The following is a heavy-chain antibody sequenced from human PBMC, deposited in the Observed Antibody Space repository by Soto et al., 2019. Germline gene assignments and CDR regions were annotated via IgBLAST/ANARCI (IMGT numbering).Heavy chain of an antibody. CDR2: ISGSGGST. J-gene: IGHJ3*02. V-gene: IGHV3-23*01. CDR3: AKDLPRSVVVPDDAFDI. D-gene: IGHD2-21*01. CDR1: GFTFSSYA. Sequence: GGSLRLSCAASGFTFSSYAMSWVRQAPGKGLEWVSAISGSGGSTYYADSVKGRFTISRDNSKNTLYLQMNSLRAEDTAVYYCAKDLPRSVVVPDDAFDIWGQGTMVTVSS.